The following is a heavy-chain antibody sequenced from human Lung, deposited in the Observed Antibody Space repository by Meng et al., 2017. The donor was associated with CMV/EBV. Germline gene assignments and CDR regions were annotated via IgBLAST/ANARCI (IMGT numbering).Heavy chain of an antibody. CDR2: INPNSGGT. J-gene: IGHJ5*02. CDR3: ARVDCSSTSCTLSFDP. V-gene: IGHV1-2*02. Sequence: GYAFTGYYMHWVRQAPGQGLEWMGWINPNSGGTNYAQKFQGRVTMTRDTSISTAYMELSRLRSDDTAVYYCARVDCSSTSCTLSFDPWGQGTLVTVSS. D-gene: IGHD2-2*01. CDR1: GYAFTGYY.